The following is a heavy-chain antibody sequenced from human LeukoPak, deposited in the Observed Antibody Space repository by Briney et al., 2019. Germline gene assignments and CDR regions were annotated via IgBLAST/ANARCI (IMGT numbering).Heavy chain of an antibody. D-gene: IGHD5-12*01. J-gene: IGHJ4*02. CDR1: GGSISSSSYY. CDR3: ARHEYGGYGEGYFDY. Sequence: PSETLSLTCTVSGGSISSSSYYWGWIRQPPGKGLEWIGSIYYSGSTYYNPSLKSRVTISVDTSKNQFSLKLSLVTAADTAVYYWARHEYGGYGEGYFDYWGQGTLVTVSS. CDR2: IYYSGST. V-gene: IGHV4-39*01.